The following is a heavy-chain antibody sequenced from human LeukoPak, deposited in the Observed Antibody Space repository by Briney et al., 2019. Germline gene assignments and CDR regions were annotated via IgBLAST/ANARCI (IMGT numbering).Heavy chain of an antibody. CDR3: AKEIYDFWSGYSPFDY. CDR1: GFTFSGYA. J-gene: IGHJ4*02. CDR2: ISGSGGST. Sequence: GGSLRLSCAASGFTFSGYAMSWVRLAPGKGLEWVSAISGSGGSTYYADSVKGRFTISRDNSKNTLYLQMNSLRAEDTAVYYCAKEIYDFWSGYSPFDYWGQGTLVTVSS. V-gene: IGHV3-23*01. D-gene: IGHD3-3*01.